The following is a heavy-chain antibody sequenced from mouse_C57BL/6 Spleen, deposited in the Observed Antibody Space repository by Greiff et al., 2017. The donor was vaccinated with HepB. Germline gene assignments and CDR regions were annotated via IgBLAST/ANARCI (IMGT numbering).Heavy chain of an antibody. Sequence: QVQLQQSGAELVRPGTSVKMSCKASGYTFTNYWIGWAKQRPGHGLEWIGDIYPGGGYTNYNEKFKGKATLTADKSSSTAYMQFSSLTSEDSAISYWARLGYYGSSYDYAMDYWGQGTSVTVSS. CDR1: GYTFTNYW. J-gene: IGHJ4*01. CDR3: ARLGYYGSSYDYAMDY. V-gene: IGHV1-63*01. CDR2: IYPGGGYT. D-gene: IGHD1-1*01.